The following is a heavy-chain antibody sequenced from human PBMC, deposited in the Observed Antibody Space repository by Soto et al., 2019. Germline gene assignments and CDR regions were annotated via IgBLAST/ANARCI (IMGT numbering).Heavy chain of an antibody. CDR2: IIPIFGTT. CDR3: ARGVGAYYFDY. V-gene: IGHV1-69*01. D-gene: IGHD1-26*01. CDR1: GGTFSTYA. Sequence: QVQLVQSGAEEKKPGSSVKVSCKASGGTFSTYAITWVRQAPGQGLEWLGGIIPIFGTTDYARKFQGRVTITAAESTSTVFIELSSLTSEDPAVYYCARGVGAYYFDYWGQGTLVTVSS. J-gene: IGHJ4*02.